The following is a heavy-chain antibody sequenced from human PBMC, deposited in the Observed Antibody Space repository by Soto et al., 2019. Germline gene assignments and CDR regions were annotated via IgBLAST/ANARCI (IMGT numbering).Heavy chain of an antibody. CDR1: GFTFTSYA. CDR2: ISGTGGST. D-gene: IGHD4-17*01. J-gene: IGHJ4*02. V-gene: IGHV3-23*01. CDR3: ARGSAYSDYDLEY. Sequence: GGSLRLSCAASGFTFTSYAMTWVRQAPGKGLEWVSGISGTGGSTYYADSVKGRFTISRDKSKNTLYLHVNSLRAEDTAVYYCARGSAYSDYDLEYWGQGTLVTVSS.